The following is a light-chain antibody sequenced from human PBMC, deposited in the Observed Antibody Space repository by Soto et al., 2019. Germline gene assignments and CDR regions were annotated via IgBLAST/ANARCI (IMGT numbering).Light chain of an antibody. CDR1: SSDLGGLNY. V-gene: IGLV2-14*01. Sequence: QSVLTQPASVSGSPGQSITIPCSGRSSDLGGLNYVSWYQQHPGKVPKLIISKVDNRPSGISDRFSASKSGNTASLTISGLQAEDEAHYYCSSYTTVPSPQWVFAGGTKLTV. CDR3: SSYTTVPSPQWV. CDR2: KVD. J-gene: IGLJ3*02.